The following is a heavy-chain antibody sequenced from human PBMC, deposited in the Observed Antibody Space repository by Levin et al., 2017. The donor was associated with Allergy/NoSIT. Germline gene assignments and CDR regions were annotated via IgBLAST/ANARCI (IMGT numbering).Heavy chain of an antibody. CDR3: ARQLGNFWSGYNYFDY. CDR1: GFTFSSSE. D-gene: IGHD3-3*01. J-gene: IGHJ4*02. CDR2: ISSTGSTI. Sequence: LSLPCAASGFTFSSSEMNWVRRAPGKGLEWVSYISSTGSTIYSADSVKGRFTISRDNAKNSLYLHMNSLRAEDTAVYYCARQLGNFWSGYNYFDYWGQGTLVTVSS. V-gene: IGHV3-48*03.